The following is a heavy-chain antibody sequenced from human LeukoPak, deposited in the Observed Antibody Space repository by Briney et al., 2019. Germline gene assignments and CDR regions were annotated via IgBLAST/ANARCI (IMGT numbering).Heavy chain of an antibody. D-gene: IGHD3-10*01. Sequence: GGSLRLSCAASGFTFSSYGMHWVRQAPGKGLEWVAFIRYDGSNKYYADSVKGRFTISRDNSKNTLYLQMNSLRAEDTAVYYCARAVGQYYFDYWGQGTLVTVSS. V-gene: IGHV3-30*02. CDR1: GFTFSSYG. CDR3: ARAVGQYYFDY. J-gene: IGHJ4*02. CDR2: IRYDGSNK.